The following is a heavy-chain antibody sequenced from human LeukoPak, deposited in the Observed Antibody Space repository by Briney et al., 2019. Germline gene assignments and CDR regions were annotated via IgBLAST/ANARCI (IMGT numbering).Heavy chain of an antibody. V-gene: IGHV4-39*01. CDR1: GGSISSSSFY. Sequence: SETLSLTCTVSGGSISSSSFYWGWIRQPPGKGREWIGSIYYSGTTYYNPSRKRRVTISLDTSKNQVLLKLSSVTAADTAVYYCARLPTGYPNWFDPWGQGSLVTVSS. J-gene: IGHJ5*02. CDR2: IYYSGTT. D-gene: IGHD3-9*01. CDR3: ARLPTGYPNWFDP.